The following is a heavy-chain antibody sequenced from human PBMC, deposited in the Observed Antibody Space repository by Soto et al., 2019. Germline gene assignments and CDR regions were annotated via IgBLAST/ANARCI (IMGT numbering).Heavy chain of an antibody. D-gene: IGHD5-18*01. J-gene: IGHJ6*02. Sequence: ASVKVSCKASGYTFTGYYMHWVRQAPGQGLEWMGWINPNSGGTDYAQKSQGRVTMTRDTSISTAYMELSRLRSDDTAVYYCARDLNTAMVGYYYYYGMDVWGQGTTVTVSS. V-gene: IGHV1-2*02. CDR3: ARDLNTAMVGYYYYYGMDV. CDR1: GYTFTGYY. CDR2: INPNSGGT.